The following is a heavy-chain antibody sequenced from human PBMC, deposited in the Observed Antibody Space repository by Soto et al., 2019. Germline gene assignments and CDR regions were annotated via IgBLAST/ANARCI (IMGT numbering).Heavy chain of an antibody. D-gene: IGHD3-3*01. Sequence: EVQLVESGGGLVKPRGSLRLSCAASGFSISNAWMHWVRQAPGKGLEWVGRVKSKADGGTADYAAPVKGRFTISRDDSKNTQYLQMNSLKMEDTAVYYCNTYPDFWGGHTPLWGQGTLVTVSS. CDR2: VKSKADGGTA. CDR3: NTYPDFWGGHTPL. CDR1: GFSISNAW. V-gene: IGHV3-15*07. J-gene: IGHJ4*02.